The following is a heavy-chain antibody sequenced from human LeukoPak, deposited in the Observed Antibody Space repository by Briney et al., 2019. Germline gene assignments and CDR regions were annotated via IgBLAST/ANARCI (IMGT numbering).Heavy chain of an antibody. CDR2: IYYSGST. J-gene: IGHJ5*02. CDR1: GGSISSGDYY. CDR3: ARGSYDFWTGPHPFDP. D-gene: IGHD3-3*01. Sequence: PSETLSLTCTVSGGSISSGDYYWSWIRQPPGKGLEWIGHIYYSGSTYYNPSFKSRVTISVDTSKNQFSLKLSSVAAADTAVYYCARGSYDFWTGPHPFDPWGQGTLVTVSS. V-gene: IGHV4-30-4*02.